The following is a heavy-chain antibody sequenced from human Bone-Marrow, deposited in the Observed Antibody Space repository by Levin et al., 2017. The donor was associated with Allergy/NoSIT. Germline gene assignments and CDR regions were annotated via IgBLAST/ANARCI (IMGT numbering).Heavy chain of an antibody. CDR3: ARDPLTYSGYDVYYYYGMDV. Sequence: SETLSLTCAVYGGSFSGYYWSWIRQPPGKGLEWIGEINHSGSTNYNPSLKSRVTISVDTSKNQFSLKLSSVTAADTAVYYCARDPLTYSGYDVYYYYGMDVWGQGTTVTVSS. CDR2: INHSGST. CDR1: GGSFSGYY. D-gene: IGHD5-12*01. J-gene: IGHJ6*02. V-gene: IGHV4-34*01.